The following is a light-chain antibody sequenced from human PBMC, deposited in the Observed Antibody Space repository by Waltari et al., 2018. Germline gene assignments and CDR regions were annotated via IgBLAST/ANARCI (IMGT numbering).Light chain of an antibody. CDR1: QSISSL. CDR3: QQYTSSSRT. J-gene: IGKJ1*01. Sequence: DIQMTQSPSTLSASVGDRVTITCRASQSISSLLAWYQQKPGKAPKLLIYKASSLESGVPLRFSGSGSGTEFTLTISSLQPDDFATYYCQQYTSSSRTFGQGTKVEIK. V-gene: IGKV1-5*03. CDR2: KAS.